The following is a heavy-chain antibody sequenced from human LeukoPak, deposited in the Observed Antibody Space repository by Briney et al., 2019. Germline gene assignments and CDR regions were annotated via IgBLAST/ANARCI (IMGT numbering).Heavy chain of an antibody. J-gene: IGHJ4*02. V-gene: IGHV3-23*01. CDR3: ARIRGAVTYYFDY. CDR1: GVSVSTYD. CDR2: IGDSGGTT. D-gene: IGHD1-26*01. Sequence: PGGSLRLSCVASGVSVSTYDGGWVRQTPGKGLQWVSVIGDSGGTTHYADSVKGRFTISRDNSRNTLYLQMNGLRDEDTAIYYCARIRGAVTYYFDYCGQGTLVTVSS.